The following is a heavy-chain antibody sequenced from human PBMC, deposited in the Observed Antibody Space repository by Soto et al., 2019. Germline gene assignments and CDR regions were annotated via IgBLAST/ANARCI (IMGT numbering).Heavy chain of an antibody. CDR1: GLSFGSYG. J-gene: IGHJ5*02. V-gene: IGHV3-30*18. CDR2: ISYDGSDE. CDR3: AKGPYYYDRSGYYNGSP. D-gene: IGHD3-22*01. Sequence: PGGSLRLSCAASGLSFGSYGMHWVRQAPGKGLEWVAKISYDGSDEYYADSVKGRFTISRDNSKNTLYLQMNSLRAEDTAVYYCAKGPYYYDRSGYYNGSPWGQGTXVTVSS.